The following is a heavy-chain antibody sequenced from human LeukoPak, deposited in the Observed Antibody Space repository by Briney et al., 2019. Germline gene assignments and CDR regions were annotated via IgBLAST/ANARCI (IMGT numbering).Heavy chain of an antibody. D-gene: IGHD4-17*01. J-gene: IGHJ6*03. Sequence: GGSLRLSCAASGFTFSSYWTSWVRQAPGKGLEWVANIKQDGSEKYYVDSVKGRFTISRDNAKNSLYLQMNSLRAEDTAVYYCARVYGDYSYYMDVWGKGTTVTVSS. CDR3: ARVYGDYSYYMDV. V-gene: IGHV3-7*01. CDR2: IKQDGSEK. CDR1: GFTFSSYW.